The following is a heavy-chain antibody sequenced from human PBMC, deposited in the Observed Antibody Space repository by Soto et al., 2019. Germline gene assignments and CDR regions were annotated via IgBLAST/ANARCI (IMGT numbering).Heavy chain of an antibody. CDR2: IYPGDSDT. J-gene: IGHJ6*03. CDR1: GYSFTSYW. D-gene: IGHD4-17*01. CDR3: ARADYGDYYYYYTDV. V-gene: IGHV5-51*01. Sequence: LGESLKISCKGSGYSFTSYWIGWVRQMPGKGLEWMGIIYPGDSDTRYSPSFQGQVTISADKSISTAYLQWSSLKASDTAMYYCARADYGDYYYYYTDVWGKGTKVTVSS.